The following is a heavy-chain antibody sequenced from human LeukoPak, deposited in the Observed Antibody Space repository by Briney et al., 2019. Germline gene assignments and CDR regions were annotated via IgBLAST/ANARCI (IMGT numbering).Heavy chain of an antibody. V-gene: IGHV3-23*01. CDR1: GFIFRSSA. CDR2: INPRVTNP. J-gene: IGHJ5*01. CDR3: AKGNWGDS. Sequence: GGSLRLSCAASGFIFRSSAMTCVRQAPGRGLEWVSTINPRVTNPYHADSVKGWFTISRDISKNTVYLQMNSLRAEDTALYYCAKGNWGDSWGQGTLVTVPS.